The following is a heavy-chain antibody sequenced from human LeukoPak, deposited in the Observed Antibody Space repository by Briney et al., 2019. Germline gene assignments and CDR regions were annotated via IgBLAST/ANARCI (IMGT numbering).Heavy chain of an antibody. CDR1: GGSFSGYY. D-gene: IGHD2-8*01. Sequence: SETLSLTCAVYGGSFSGYYWSWIRQPPGKGLEWIGEINHSGSTNYNPSLKSRVTISVDTSKNQFSLKLSSVTAADTAVYYCARSRESVCTNPPCYVDLQATWGQGTLVTVSP. V-gene: IGHV4-34*01. J-gene: IGHJ4*02. CDR2: INHSGST. CDR3: ARSRESVCTNPPCYVDLQAT.